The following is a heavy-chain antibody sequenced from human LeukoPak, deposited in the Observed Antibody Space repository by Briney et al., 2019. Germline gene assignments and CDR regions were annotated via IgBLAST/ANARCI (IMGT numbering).Heavy chain of an antibody. Sequence: PGGSLRLSCADSGFTFSTYSMNWVRQAPGKGLEWVSSISKSSYYIHYADSVKGRFTISRDNAKNSLFLQMNSLRVEDTAVYYCVRGGVLEPYGAFDIWGQGTMVTVS. J-gene: IGHJ3*02. D-gene: IGHD1-1*01. V-gene: IGHV3-21*01. CDR2: ISKSSYYI. CDR3: VRGGVLEPYGAFDI. CDR1: GFTFSTYS.